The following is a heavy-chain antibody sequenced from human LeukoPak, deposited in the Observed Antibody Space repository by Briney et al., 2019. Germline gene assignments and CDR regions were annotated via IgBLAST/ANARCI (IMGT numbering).Heavy chain of an antibody. Sequence: GGSLRLSCAASGFTFSSYWMSWVPQAPRKGLEWVANIKQDGSEQYYVDSVKGRFTISRDNAKNSLFLQMNSLRDEDTAVYYCARYREIWLPHNWFGRWGQGTLVTVSS. J-gene: IGHJ5*02. V-gene: IGHV3-7*01. CDR2: IKQDGSEQ. CDR3: ARYREIWLPHNWFGR. CDR1: GFTFSSYW. D-gene: IGHD5-24*01.